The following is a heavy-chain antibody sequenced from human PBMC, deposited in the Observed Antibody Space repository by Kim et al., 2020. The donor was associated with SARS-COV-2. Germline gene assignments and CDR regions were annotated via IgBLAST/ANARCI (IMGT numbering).Heavy chain of an antibody. D-gene: IGHD3-10*01. V-gene: IGHV1-24*01. J-gene: IGHJ6*02. CDR3: ATDELGSGSPYGMDV. Sequence: ASVKVSCKVSGYTLTELSMHWVRQAPGKGPEWMGGFDPEDGETIYAQKFQGRVTMTEDTSTDTAYMELSSLRSEDTAVYYCATDELGSGSPYGMDVWGQGTTVTVSS. CDR2: FDPEDGET. CDR1: GYTLTELS.